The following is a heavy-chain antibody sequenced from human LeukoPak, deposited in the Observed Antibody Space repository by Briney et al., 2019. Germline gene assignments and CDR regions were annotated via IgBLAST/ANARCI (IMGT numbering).Heavy chain of an antibody. CDR2: ISGSGGST. Sequence: GGSLRLSCAASGFTFSSYWMSWVRQAPGKGLEWVSVISGSGGSTYYADSVKGRFTISRDNSKNTLYLQMNSLRAEDTAVYYCAKTGYCSSASCGGFDYWGQGTLVTVSS. CDR1: GFTFSSYW. CDR3: AKTGYCSSASCGGFDY. D-gene: IGHD2-2*01. J-gene: IGHJ4*02. V-gene: IGHV3-23*01.